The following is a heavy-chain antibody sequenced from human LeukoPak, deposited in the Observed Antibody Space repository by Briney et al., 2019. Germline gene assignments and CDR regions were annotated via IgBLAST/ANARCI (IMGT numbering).Heavy chain of an antibody. D-gene: IGHD1-7*01. V-gene: IGHV4-39*07. CDR3: ARDGYNWNYGVCDY. CDR2: IYYTGST. CDR1: GGSISSSSYY. J-gene: IGHJ4*02. Sequence: KPSETLSLTCTVSGGSISSSSYYWGWIRQPPGKGLEWIGNIYYTGSTYYNPSLKSRVTISVDTSKNQFSLKLSSVTAADTAVYYCARDGYNWNYGVCDYWGQGTLVTVSS.